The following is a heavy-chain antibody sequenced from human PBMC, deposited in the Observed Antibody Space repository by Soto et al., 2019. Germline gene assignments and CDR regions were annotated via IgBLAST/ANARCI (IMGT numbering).Heavy chain of an antibody. V-gene: IGHV3-11*06. D-gene: IGHD2-15*01. CDR3: VRGGGGGLFDP. Sequence: QVQVVESGGGLVPPGGSLRLSCAGSGFTFGDSYMSWIRQAPGKGLEWLSYISPGSRYPAYADSVKGRFTISRDNAKRSLYLQMMSLTAEDTAIYYCVRGGGGGLFDPWGQGTMVTVSS. J-gene: IGHJ5*02. CDR1: GFTFGDSY. CDR2: ISPGSRYP.